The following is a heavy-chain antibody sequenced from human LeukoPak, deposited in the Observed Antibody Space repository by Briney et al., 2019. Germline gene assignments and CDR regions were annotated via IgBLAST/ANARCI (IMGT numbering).Heavy chain of an antibody. CDR2: INYSGTA. V-gene: IGHV4-59*12. CDR3: ARERSAGSPGRFDY. J-gene: IGHJ4*01. D-gene: IGHD5-24*01. CDR1: GDSFSTYY. Sequence: NTSETLSLTCSVSGDSFSTYYWSWIRHVPGKGLEWIGYINYSGTAYYNPSLKSRLTISLQTSKSQFSLELRSVTAADTAVYYCARERSAGSPGRFDYWGQGQQVTVSS.